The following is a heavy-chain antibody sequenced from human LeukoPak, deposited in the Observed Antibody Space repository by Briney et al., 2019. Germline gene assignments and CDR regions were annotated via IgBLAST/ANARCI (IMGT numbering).Heavy chain of an antibody. J-gene: IGHJ4*02. CDR3: AKTLYSSSWYRFDY. V-gene: IGHV3-30*18. Sequence: GGSLRLSCAASGFSFGSYAMSWVRQAPGKGLEWVAVISYDGSNKYYADSVKGRFTISRDNSKNTLYLQMNSLRAEDTAVYYCAKTLYSSSWYRFDYWGQGTLVTVSS. D-gene: IGHD6-13*01. CDR2: ISYDGSNK. CDR1: GFSFGSYA.